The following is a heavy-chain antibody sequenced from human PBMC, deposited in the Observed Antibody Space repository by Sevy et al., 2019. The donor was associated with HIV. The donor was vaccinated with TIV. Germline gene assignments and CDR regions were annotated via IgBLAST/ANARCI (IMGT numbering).Heavy chain of an antibody. CDR1: GFTFSRFW. V-gene: IGHV3-7*02. Sequence: GGSLRLSCAASGFTFSRFWMTWVRQAPGKGLEWVANIKEDGREKYYVDSVKGRFTISRDNTKNSLYQQMNSLRAEDTAVYYCARGVYDYVWGSNRYGWLDPWGQGTLVTVSS. CDR2: IKEDGREK. J-gene: IGHJ5*02. CDR3: ARGVYDYVWGSNRYGWLDP. D-gene: IGHD3-16*02.